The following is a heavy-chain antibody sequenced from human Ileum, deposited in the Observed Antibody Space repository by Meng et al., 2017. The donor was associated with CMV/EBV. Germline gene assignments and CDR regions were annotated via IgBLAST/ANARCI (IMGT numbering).Heavy chain of an antibody. CDR1: GYTFTSYD. CDR3: ARDRVEVGAHRD. D-gene: IGHD1-26*01. CDR2: MNHNSGNT. Sequence: ASVKVSCKASGYTFTSYDINWVRQATGQGLEWMGWMNHNSGNTGYAQKFQGRVTITRNTSISTAYMELSSLRSEDTAVYYCARDRVEVGAHRDWGQGTLVTVSS. V-gene: IGHV1-8*03. J-gene: IGHJ4*02.